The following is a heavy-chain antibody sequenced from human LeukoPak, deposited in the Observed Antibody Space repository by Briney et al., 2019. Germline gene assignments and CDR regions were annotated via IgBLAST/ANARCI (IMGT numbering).Heavy chain of an antibody. Sequence: QPGGSLRLSCAASGFTFSSYGMSWVRQAPGKGLEWVSAISGSGGSTYYADSVKGRFTISRDNSKNTLYLQMNSLRAEDTAVYYCAKGCSSTSCYYALDYWGQGTLVTVSS. CDR1: GFTFSSYG. V-gene: IGHV3-23*01. CDR3: AKGCSSTSCYYALDY. J-gene: IGHJ4*02. CDR2: ISGSGGST. D-gene: IGHD2-2*01.